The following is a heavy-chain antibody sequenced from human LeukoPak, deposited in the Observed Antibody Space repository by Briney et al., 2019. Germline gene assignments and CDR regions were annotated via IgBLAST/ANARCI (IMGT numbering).Heavy chain of an antibody. D-gene: IGHD4-17*01. CDR3: ARSRDYGDDYYFDY. V-gene: IGHV3-23*01. CDR2: ISGSGGST. Sequence: GGSLRLSCAASGFTFSSYAMSWVRQAPGKGLEWVSAISGSGGSTYYADPVKGRFTISRDNSKNTLYLQMNSLRAEDTAVYYCARSRDYGDDYYFDYWGQGTLVTVSS. CDR1: GFTFSSYA. J-gene: IGHJ4*02.